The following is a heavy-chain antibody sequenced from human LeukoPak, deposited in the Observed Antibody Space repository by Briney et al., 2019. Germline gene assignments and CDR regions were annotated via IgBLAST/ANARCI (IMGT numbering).Heavy chain of an antibody. CDR2: FHYSGST. J-gene: IGHJ4*02. D-gene: IGHD5-24*01. CDR3: ARHTGDGYNRPFDY. CDR1: GGSISSSSYY. V-gene: IGHV4-39*01. Sequence: SETLSLTCSVSGGSISSSSYYWGWIRQPPGKGLEWIGTFHYSGSTYYNPSLKSRVTISVNMSKNQFSLKLSSVTAADTAVYYCARHTGDGYNRPFDYWGQGTLVTVSS.